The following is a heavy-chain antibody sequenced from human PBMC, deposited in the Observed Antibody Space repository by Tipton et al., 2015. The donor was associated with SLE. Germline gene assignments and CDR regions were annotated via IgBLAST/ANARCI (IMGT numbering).Heavy chain of an antibody. CDR1: GGSISSHY. CDR2: IYYSGGT. J-gene: IGHJ4*02. Sequence: GLVKPSETLSLTCTVSGGSISSHYWSWIRQPPGKGLEWIGYIYYSGGTNYNPSLKSRVTISVDTSKNQFSLKLSSVTAADTAVYYCATTVASYFDYWGQGTLVTVSS. D-gene: IGHD4-23*01. V-gene: IGHV4-59*11. CDR3: ATTVASYFDY.